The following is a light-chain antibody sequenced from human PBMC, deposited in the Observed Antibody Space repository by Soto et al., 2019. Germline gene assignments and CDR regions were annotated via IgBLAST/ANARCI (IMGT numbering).Light chain of an antibody. V-gene: IGKV3-11*01. CDR2: DVS. CDR1: QNISNY. Sequence: IVLTQSPATLSLSPGKRSTLSCRASQNISNYLIWYQHKPGQAPRLLIYDVSNRATGIPDRFGGSRSGTEFTLTIHNLEPEDFAVYYCQQRNVWPPITFGQGTRLE. CDR3: QQRNVWPPIT. J-gene: IGKJ5*01.